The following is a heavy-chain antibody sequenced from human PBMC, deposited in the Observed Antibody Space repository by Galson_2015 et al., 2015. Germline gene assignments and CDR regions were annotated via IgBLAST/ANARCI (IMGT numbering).Heavy chain of an antibody. V-gene: IGHV3-30-3*01. J-gene: IGHJ4*02. CDR2: VSFDGSTE. D-gene: IGHD6-19*01. CDR3: ARDGVEYSTGQGGGSFDY. Sequence: SLRLSCAASRFTFTRYTMNWVRQAPGKGLEWVAAVSFDGSTEYYADSVKGRFTVSRDSSKNTLFLQMNSLRVEDTAVYYCARDGVEYSTGQGGGSFDYWGQGTRVTVSS. CDR1: RFTFTRYT.